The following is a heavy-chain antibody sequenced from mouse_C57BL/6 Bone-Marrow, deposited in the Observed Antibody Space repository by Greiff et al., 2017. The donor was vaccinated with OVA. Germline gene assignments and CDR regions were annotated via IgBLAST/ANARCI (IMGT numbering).Heavy chain of an antibody. CDR3: ARYTGRMDY. CDR2: IRNKANGYIT. CDR1: GFTFTDYY. D-gene: IGHD4-1*01. J-gene: IGHJ4*01. V-gene: IGHV7-3*01. Sequence: EVQGVESGGGLVQPGGSLSLSCAASGFTFTDYYMSWVRQPPGKALEWLGFIRNKANGYITEYSASVKGRFTIYRDNSQSILYLHMNALRAEDSATYYCARYTGRMDYWGQGTSVTVSS.